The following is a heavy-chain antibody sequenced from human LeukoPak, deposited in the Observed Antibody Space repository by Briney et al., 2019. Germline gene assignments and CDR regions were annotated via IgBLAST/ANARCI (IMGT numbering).Heavy chain of an antibody. Sequence: PGGSLRLSCAASGFTFSSYEMNWARQAPGKGLEWVSYISSSGSTIYYADSVKGRFTISRDNAKNSLYLQMNSLRAEDTAVYYCASNALTYSSSWYDGFSPFDYWGQGTLVTVSS. V-gene: IGHV3-48*03. J-gene: IGHJ4*02. D-gene: IGHD6-13*01. CDR2: ISSSGSTI. CDR3: ASNALTYSSSWYDGFSPFDY. CDR1: GFTFSSYE.